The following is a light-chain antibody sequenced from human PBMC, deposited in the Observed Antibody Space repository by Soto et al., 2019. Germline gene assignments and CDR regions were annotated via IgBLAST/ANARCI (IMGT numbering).Light chain of an antibody. J-gene: IGKJ4*01. V-gene: IGKV1-39*01. CDR3: QQSYSFPLT. CDR1: QSISSY. Sequence: DIQMTQSPSSLSASVGDRVTITCRASQSISSYLNLYQQKPGKAPKLLIYAASSLQSGVPSRFSGSGSGTDFTLTISSLQPEDFATYYCQQSYSFPLTFGGGTKVDIK. CDR2: AAS.